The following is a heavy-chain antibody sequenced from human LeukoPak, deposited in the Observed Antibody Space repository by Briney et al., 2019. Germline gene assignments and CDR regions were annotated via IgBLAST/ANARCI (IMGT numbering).Heavy chain of an antibody. Sequence: PGGSLRLSCAASGFTFSNHGMHWVRQAPGKGLEWVAVVSDDGGNKYYADSVKGRFTISRDNSKNTLYLQMNSLRAEDTAVYYCARVLLPLYGMDVWGQGTTVTVSS. CDR3: ARVLLPLYGMDV. V-gene: IGHV3-33*05. CDR1: GFTFSNHG. J-gene: IGHJ6*02. CDR2: VSDDGGNK. D-gene: IGHD3-22*01.